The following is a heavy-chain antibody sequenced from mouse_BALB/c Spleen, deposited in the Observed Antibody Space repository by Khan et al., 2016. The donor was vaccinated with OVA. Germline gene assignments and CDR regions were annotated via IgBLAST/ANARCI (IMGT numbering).Heavy chain of an antibody. Sequence: EVLLVESGGDLVKPGGSLKLSCAASGFTFSTYGMSWVRQTPDKRLEWVATVSTGGGYTYYPDSVKGRFTISRDNAKNTLYLHMSSLTSEDTAMFYCARLAYYYDSEGFAYWGQGTLVTVSA. CDR2: VSTGGGYT. D-gene: IGHD1-1*01. J-gene: IGHJ3*01. CDR1: GFTFSTYG. V-gene: IGHV5-6*01. CDR3: ARLAYYYDSEGFAY.